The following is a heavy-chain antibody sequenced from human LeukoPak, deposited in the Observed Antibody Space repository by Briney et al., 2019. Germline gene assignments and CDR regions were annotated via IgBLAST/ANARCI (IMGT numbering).Heavy chain of an antibody. CDR2: INTDGSST. D-gene: IGHD1-20*01. Sequence: GGSLRLSCAASGFIFSSYWMHWVRHAPGKGLAWVSRINTDGSSTSYADSVKGRYTISRDNAKNTLYLQMNSLRAEDTAVYYCARDPRYNWNDGSFDYWGQGTLVTVSS. CDR1: GFIFSSYW. J-gene: IGHJ4*02. CDR3: ARDPRYNWNDGSFDY. V-gene: IGHV3-74*01.